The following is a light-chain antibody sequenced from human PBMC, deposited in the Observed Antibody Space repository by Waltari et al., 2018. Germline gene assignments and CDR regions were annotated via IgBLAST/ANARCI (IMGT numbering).Light chain of an antibody. CDR3: QQYGSSPRT. J-gene: IGKJ1*01. CDR2: GAS. CDR1: QSVSSSY. Sequence: EIVLTPSPRTLSLSPGERAPISCRASQSVSSSYLAWYQQNPGQAPRRLVYGASSRATGIPDRFSGSGSGTDFTLTISRLEPEDFAVYYCQQYGSSPRTFGQGTKVEIK. V-gene: IGKV3-20*01.